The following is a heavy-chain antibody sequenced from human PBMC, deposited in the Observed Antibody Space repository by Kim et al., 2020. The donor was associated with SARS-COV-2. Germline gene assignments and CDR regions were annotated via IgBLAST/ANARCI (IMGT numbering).Heavy chain of an antibody. Sequence: SETLSLTCTVSGGSISSYYWSWIRQPPGKGLEWIGYIYYSGSTNYNPSLKSRVTISVDTSKNQFSLKLSSVTAADTAVYYCARVWYFGGHTGAGAFDIWGQGTMVTVSS. J-gene: IGHJ3*02. CDR3: ARVWYFGGHTGAGAFDI. CDR1: GGSISSYY. V-gene: IGHV4-59*01. D-gene: IGHD2-21*01. CDR2: IYYSGST.